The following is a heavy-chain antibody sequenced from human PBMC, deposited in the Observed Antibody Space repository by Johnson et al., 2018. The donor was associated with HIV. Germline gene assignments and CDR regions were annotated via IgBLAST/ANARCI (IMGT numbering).Heavy chain of an antibody. CDR1: GFTFNSYG. CDR3: TIPYYYDSGGYQ. D-gene: IGHD3-22*01. J-gene: IGHJ3*01. CDR2: ISSNGGST. Sequence: VQLVESGGGVVQPGRSLRLSCAASGFTFNSYGMHWVRQAPGKGLEYVSAISSNGGSTYYANSVKGRFTISRDNSKNTLYLQMGSLRAEDMAVYYCTIPYYYDSGGYQWGQGTMVTVSS. V-gene: IGHV3-64*01.